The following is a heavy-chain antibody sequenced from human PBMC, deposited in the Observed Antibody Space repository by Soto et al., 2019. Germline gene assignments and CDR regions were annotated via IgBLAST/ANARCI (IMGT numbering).Heavy chain of an antibody. CDR3: TRGVAAAGASDH. CDR2: INGAGSST. V-gene: IGHV3-74*01. Sequence: EVQLVESGGGLVQPGGSVRLSCAASGFTFSNNWMHWVRQAPGKGLVWVSRINGAGSSTSYADSVKGRFTISRDNAKNTLYLQMNSLRAEDTAVYYCTRGVAAAGASDHWGQGTLVTVSS. CDR1: GFTFSNNW. D-gene: IGHD6-13*01. J-gene: IGHJ4*02.